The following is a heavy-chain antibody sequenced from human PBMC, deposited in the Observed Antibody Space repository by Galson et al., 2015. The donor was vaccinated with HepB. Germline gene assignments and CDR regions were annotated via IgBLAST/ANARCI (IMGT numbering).Heavy chain of an antibody. J-gene: IGHJ4*02. CDR2: ISGSGGNT. CDR1: GFTFRNYA. Sequence: SLRLSCAASGFTFRNYAMTWVRQTPGKGLEWVSDISGSGGNTNYADSVKGRFTISRDNSKNTLYLQMNSLGAEDTAVYYCAKVFYYDSSGFYSVDRRPFDYWGQGTLVTVSS. V-gene: IGHV3-23*01. D-gene: IGHD3-22*01. CDR3: AKVFYYDSSGFYSVDRRPFDY.